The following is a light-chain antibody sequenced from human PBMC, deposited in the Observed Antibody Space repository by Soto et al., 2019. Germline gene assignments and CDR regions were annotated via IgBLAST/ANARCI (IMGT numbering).Light chain of an antibody. Sequence: EIVMTQSPATLSVSPGERATLSCRASQSVSNNYFAWYQQKPGQAPRPLIYRASTRASGIPDRFSGSGSGTDFTLTITRLEPEDSAMYYCQQYGSSGGITFGHGTRLEIK. CDR1: QSVSNNY. CDR2: RAS. V-gene: IGKV3-20*01. CDR3: QQYGSSGGIT. J-gene: IGKJ5*01.